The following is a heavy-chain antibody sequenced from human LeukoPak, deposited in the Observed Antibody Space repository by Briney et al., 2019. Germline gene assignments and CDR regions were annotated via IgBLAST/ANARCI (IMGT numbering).Heavy chain of an antibody. J-gene: IGHJ6*04. D-gene: IGHD1-14*01. CDR3: ATPPDSYGMDV. CDR2: IYHSGST. V-gene: IGHV4-4*02. CDR1: GGSIRSSNW. Sequence: SETLSLTCAVSGGSIRSSNWWSWVRQPPGKGLEWIGEIYHSGSTNYNPSLKSRVTISVDKSKNQFSLKLSSVTAADTAVYYCATPPDSYGMDVWGEGTTVTVSS.